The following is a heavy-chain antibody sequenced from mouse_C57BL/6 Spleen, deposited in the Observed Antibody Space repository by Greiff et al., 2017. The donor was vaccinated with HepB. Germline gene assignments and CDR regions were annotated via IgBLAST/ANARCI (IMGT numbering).Heavy chain of an antibody. V-gene: IGHV7-3*01. CDR3: ARYYDGYYPYYFDY. D-gene: IGHD2-3*01. CDR2: IRNKANGYTT. J-gene: IGHJ2*01. Sequence: VQLVESGGGLVQPGGSLSLSCAASGFTFTDYYMSWVRQPPGKALEWLGFIRNKANGYTTEYSASVKGRFTISRDNSQSILYLQMNALRAEDSATYYCARYYDGYYPYYFDYWGQGTTLTVSS. CDR1: GFTFTDYY.